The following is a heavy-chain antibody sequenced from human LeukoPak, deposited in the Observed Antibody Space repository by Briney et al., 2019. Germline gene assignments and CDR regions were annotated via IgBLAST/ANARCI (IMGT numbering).Heavy chain of an antibody. CDR1: GFIFSDYY. Sequence: GGSLRLSCAASGFIFSDYYMSWIRQAPGKGLEWVSYLSTSGDIMYYAGSVKDRFTISRDNAKNSLYLEMDSLRAEDTAVYYCARGHYGGNPADAFDIWGQGTMVTVS. V-gene: IGHV3-11*01. J-gene: IGHJ3*02. CDR3: ARGHYGGNPADAFDI. CDR2: LSTSGDIM. D-gene: IGHD4-23*01.